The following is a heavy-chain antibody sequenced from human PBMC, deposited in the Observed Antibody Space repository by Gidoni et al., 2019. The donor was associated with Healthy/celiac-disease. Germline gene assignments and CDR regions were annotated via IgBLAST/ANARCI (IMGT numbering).Heavy chain of an antibody. CDR3: ATAEGIRFFSPEYYYGMDV. CDR1: GGTFSRYA. Sequence: QVQLVQSGAEVKKPGSSVKVSCKASGGTFSRYAISWVRQAPGQGLEWMGRIIPILGIANYAQKFQGRVTITADKSTSTAYMELSSLRSEDTAVYYCATAEGIRFFSPEYYYGMDVWGQGTTVTVSS. CDR2: IIPILGIA. V-gene: IGHV1-69*04. J-gene: IGHJ6*02. D-gene: IGHD3-3*01.